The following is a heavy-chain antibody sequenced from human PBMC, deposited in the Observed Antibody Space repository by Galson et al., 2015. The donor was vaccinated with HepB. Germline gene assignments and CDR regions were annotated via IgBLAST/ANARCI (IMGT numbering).Heavy chain of an antibody. J-gene: IGHJ4*02. D-gene: IGHD2-2*02. CDR3: AKDRVSTAFYCSSTSCYTRNGFDY. Sequence: SLRLSCAASGFTFSSYGMHCFRQAPGKGLEWVQVMSYDGSNRYSADSVKGRFTITRDNDKNTMYPQMNSLRAEDTAVYYCAKDRVSTAFYCSSTSCYTRNGFDYWGQGSLVTVSS. CDR1: GFTFSSYG. V-gene: IGHV3-30*18. CDR2: MSYDGSNR.